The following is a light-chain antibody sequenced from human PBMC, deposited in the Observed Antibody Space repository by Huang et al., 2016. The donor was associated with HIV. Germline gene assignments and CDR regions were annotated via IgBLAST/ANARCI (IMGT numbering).Light chain of an antibody. CDR1: HSVSSNY. V-gene: IGKV3-20*01. J-gene: IGKJ3*01. Sequence: EIVLTQPPDTLSLSPGGRATLSCRTSHSVSSNYLAWYQQKPGQAPRLLIYGASTRADGIPDSFSGSGSGTDFTLTISRLEPEDFVVYYCQQYGSSPFTFGPGTKVAIK. CDR2: GAS. CDR3: QQYGSSPFT.